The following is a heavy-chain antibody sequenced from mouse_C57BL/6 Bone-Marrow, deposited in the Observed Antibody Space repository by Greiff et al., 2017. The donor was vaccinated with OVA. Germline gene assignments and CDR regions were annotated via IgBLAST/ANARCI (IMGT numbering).Heavy chain of an antibody. CDR3: TRDYYGSSPYYFDY. CDR2: IDPENGDT. V-gene: IGHV14-4*01. D-gene: IGHD1-1*01. Sequence: EVKLVESGAELVRPGASVKLSCTASGFNIKDDYMHWVKQRPEQGLEWIGWIDPENGDTEYASKFQGKATITADTSSNTAYLQLSSLTSEDTAVYYGTRDYYGSSPYYFDYWGQGTTLTVSS. CDR1: GFNIKDDY. J-gene: IGHJ2*01.